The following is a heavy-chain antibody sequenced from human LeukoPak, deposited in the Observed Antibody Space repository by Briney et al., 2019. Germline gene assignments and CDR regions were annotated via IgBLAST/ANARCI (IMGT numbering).Heavy chain of an antibody. CDR2: IYTDDNT. J-gene: IGHJ4*02. CDR3: ARCRDGYNFDY. CDR1: GFTVSSNY. Sequence: PGGSLRLSCAASGFTVSSNYMNWVRQAPGKGLEWVSVIYTDDNTYYADSVKGRFTISRDNSKSTVYLQMNSLRADDTAVYYCARCRDGYNFDYWGRGTLVTVSS. D-gene: IGHD5-24*01. V-gene: IGHV3-53*01.